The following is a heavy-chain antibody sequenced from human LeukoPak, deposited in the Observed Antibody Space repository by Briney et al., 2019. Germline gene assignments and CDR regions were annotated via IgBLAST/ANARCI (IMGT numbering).Heavy chain of an antibody. CDR2: ISYDGSNK. J-gene: IGHJ3*02. Sequence: GGSLRLSCAASGFTFSSYAMHWVRQAPGKGLEWVAVISYDGSNKYYADSVKGRFTISRDNSKNTLYLQMNSLRAEDTAVYYCAKDFLPSSGWEGLGAFDIWGQGTMVTVSS. D-gene: IGHD6-19*01. CDR3: AKDFLPSSGWEGLGAFDI. V-gene: IGHV3-30*04. CDR1: GFTFSSYA.